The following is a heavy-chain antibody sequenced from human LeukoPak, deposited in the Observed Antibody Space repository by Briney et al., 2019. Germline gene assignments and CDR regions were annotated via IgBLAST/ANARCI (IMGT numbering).Heavy chain of an antibody. J-gene: IGHJ4*02. Sequence: GGSLRLSCAASGFTFSSYWMSWVRQAPGKGLEWVANIKQDGSEKYYVDSVKGRFTISRDNAKNSLYLQMNSLRAEDTAVYYCARGLFMVRGVFRSPPWLFWGQGTLVTVSS. CDR3: ARGLFMVRGVFRSPPWLF. CDR1: GFTFSSYW. CDR2: IKQDGSEK. V-gene: IGHV3-7*01. D-gene: IGHD3-10*01.